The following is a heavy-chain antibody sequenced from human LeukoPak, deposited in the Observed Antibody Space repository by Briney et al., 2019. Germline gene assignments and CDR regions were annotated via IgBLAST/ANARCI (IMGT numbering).Heavy chain of an antibody. D-gene: IGHD7-27*01. Sequence: GGSLRLSCAASGFTFSTSWMSWVRQAPGKGLEWVANIKQDGSEKYYVDSVKGRFTISRDNAKNSLYLQMNSLRAEDTAVYYCAKESLRLGMGYWGQGTLVTVSS. CDR1: GFTFSTSW. V-gene: IGHV3-7*01. CDR3: AKESLRLGMGY. J-gene: IGHJ4*02. CDR2: IKQDGSEK.